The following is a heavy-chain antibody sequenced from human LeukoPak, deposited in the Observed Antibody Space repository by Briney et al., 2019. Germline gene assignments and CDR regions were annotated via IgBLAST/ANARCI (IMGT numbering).Heavy chain of an antibody. D-gene: IGHD1-14*01. V-gene: IGHV3-11*04. Sequence: PGGSLRLSCAASGFTFSDYYMSWIRQAPGKGLEWVSYISSSGNTIYYADSVKGRFIISRDNAKNSLYLQMNSLRAEDTAVYYCASRWAPRDWEPDAFDIWGQGTMVTVSS. CDR3: ASRWAPRDWEPDAFDI. J-gene: IGHJ3*02. CDR1: GFTFSDYY. CDR2: ISSSGNTI.